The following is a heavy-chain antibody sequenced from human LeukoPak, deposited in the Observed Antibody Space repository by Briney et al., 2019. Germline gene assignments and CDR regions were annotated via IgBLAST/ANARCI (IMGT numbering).Heavy chain of an antibody. V-gene: IGHV4-59*08. J-gene: IGHJ6*02. D-gene: IGHD2-2*02. Sequence: PSETLSLTCTVSGGSISRDYWSWIRQPPGKGLEWIGYIYYSGSTNYNPSLKSRVTISVDTSKNQFSLKLSSVTAADTAVYYCARHGGLGYCSSTSCYIPYYYYGMDVWGQGTTVTVSS. CDR2: IYYSGST. CDR1: GGSISRDY. CDR3: ARHGGLGYCSSTSCYIPYYYYGMDV.